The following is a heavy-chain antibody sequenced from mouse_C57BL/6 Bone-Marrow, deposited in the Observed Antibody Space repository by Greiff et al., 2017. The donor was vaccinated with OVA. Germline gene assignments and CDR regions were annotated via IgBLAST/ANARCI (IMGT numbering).Heavy chain of an antibody. CDR1: GYTFTSYW. CDR3: ARSNPYYAMDY. CDR2: IYPGSGST. D-gene: IGHD2-5*01. Sequence: QVQLQQPGAELVKPGASVKMSCKASGYTFTSYWITWVKQRPGQGLEWIGDIYPGSGSTNYNEKFKSKATLTVDTSSSTAYMQRSSLTSEDSAVYYCARSNPYYAMDYWGQGTSVTVSS. V-gene: IGHV1-55*01. J-gene: IGHJ4*01.